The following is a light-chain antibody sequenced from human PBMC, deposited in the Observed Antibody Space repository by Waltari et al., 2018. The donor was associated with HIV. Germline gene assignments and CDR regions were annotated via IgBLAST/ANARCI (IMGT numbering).Light chain of an antibody. CDR3: QSYDSSLSGSYV. CDR1: SSHIGAGYE. Sequence: QSILTQPPSVSGAPGQRVIISCPGSSSHIGAGYEVHWYQQLPGRAPKLLIFGNTNRPSGVPDRFSGSKSGASASLAITGLQADDEADYFCQSYDSSLSGSYVFGSGTKVTVL. V-gene: IGLV1-40*01. J-gene: IGLJ1*01. CDR2: GNT.